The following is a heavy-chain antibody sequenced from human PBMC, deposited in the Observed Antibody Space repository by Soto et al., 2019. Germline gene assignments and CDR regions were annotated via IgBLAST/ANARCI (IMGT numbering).Heavy chain of an antibody. J-gene: IGHJ4*02. Sequence: DVQLLESGGGLVQPGGSVRLSCAASGFTFSSYAMSWVRQAPGKGLEWVSAISGNGADTSYADSVRGRFTISRDNSKNTLWLQMDSLRTEDTAVYYCAKDLLLTTITTVGDWGQGTLVTVSS. CDR3: AKDLLLTTITTVGD. V-gene: IGHV3-23*01. CDR2: ISGNGADT. CDR1: GFTFSSYA. D-gene: IGHD4-17*01.